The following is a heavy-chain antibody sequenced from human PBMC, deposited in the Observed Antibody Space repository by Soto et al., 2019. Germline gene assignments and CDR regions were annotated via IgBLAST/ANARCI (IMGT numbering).Heavy chain of an antibody. CDR2: IYWDDDK. V-gene: IGHV2-5*02. D-gene: IGHD2-15*01. CDR1: GFSLSTSGVG. Sequence: QITLKESGPALVKPTQTLTLTCTFSGFSLSTSGVGVGWIRQPPGKALEGLALIYWDDDKRYSPSLKSRLTITKDTSKNQVVLTMTNMYPVDTATYYCAHRRGGSLNFDYWGQGTLVTVSS. CDR3: AHRRGGSLNFDY. J-gene: IGHJ4*02.